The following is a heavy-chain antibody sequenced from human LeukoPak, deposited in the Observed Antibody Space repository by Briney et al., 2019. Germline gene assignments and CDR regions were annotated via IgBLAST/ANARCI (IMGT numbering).Heavy chain of an antibody. CDR3: ATAQVGAPTDF. D-gene: IGHD1-26*01. Sequence: PGGSLRLSCTASGFPFSSYAIYWVRQAPGRGLVWVARVHGDGYSISYADSVRGRFTISRDNAKDTLYLHMNSLRPEDTAVHFCATAQVGAPTDFWGQGTRVTVSS. V-gene: IGHV3-74*01. CDR1: GFPFSSYA. J-gene: IGHJ4*02. CDR2: VHGDGYSI.